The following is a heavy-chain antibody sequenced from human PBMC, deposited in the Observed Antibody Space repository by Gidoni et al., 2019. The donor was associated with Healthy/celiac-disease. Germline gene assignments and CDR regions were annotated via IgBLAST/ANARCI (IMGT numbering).Heavy chain of an antibody. V-gene: IGHV3-9*01. Sequence: EVQLVESGGGLVQPGRSLRRSCAAAGSTFDDYAIHWFRKAPGKGLVWVSGIIWNSGSIGYADSVKGRFTISRDNAKNSLYLQMNSLRAEDTALYYCAKGHPSSWSGYYFDYWGQGTLVTVSS. D-gene: IGHD6-13*01. CDR3: AKGHPSSWSGYYFDY. J-gene: IGHJ4*02. CDR2: IIWNSGSI. CDR1: GSTFDDYA.